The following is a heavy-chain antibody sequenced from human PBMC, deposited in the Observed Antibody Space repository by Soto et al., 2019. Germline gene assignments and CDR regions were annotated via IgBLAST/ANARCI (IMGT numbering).Heavy chain of an antibody. V-gene: IGHV1-8*01. CDR3: GGNIGDGYCSGGSCYEGLDI. D-gene: IGHD2-15*01. CDR2: MNPKSGNT. J-gene: IGHJ6*04. CDR1: GYPFSSYA. Sequence: QVQLVQSGAEVKKPGASVKVSCKASGYPFSSYAINWVLQATGQGLGRMGWMNPKSGNTGYAQKFQGRVTMTRTTSINTALLELTIRRSADTAVYYWGGNIGDGYCSGGSCYEGLDIWGKGTMVTLSS.